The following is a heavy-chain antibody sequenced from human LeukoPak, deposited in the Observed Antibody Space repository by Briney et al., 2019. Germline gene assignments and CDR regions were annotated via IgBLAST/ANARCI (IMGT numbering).Heavy chain of an antibody. V-gene: IGHV3-21*01. D-gene: IGHD3-22*01. Sequence: GGSLRLSCAASGFTFSSYSMNWVRQAPGKGLEWVSSISSSSSYIYYADSVKGRSTISRDNAKNSLYLQMNSLRAEDTAVYYCGRGLIIYSSGYYYGGRIDRGGWGQGTLVTVSS. J-gene: IGHJ4*02. CDR2: ISSSSSYI. CDR3: GRGLIIYSSGYYYGGRIDRGG. CDR1: GFTFSSYS.